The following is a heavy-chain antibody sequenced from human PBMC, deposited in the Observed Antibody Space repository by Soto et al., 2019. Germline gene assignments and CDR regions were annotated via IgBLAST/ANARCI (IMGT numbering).Heavy chain of an antibody. J-gene: IGHJ6*02. CDR3: ARDYFFAAAGYYYDGMDV. CDR2: IYYSGST. D-gene: IGHD6-13*01. V-gene: IGHV4-61*01. CDR1: GGSVSSGSYY. Sequence: QVQLQESGPGLVKPSETLSLTCTVSGGSVSSGSYYCSWIRQPPGKGLEWIGYIYYSGSTNYNPSLMSRVTISVDTSKNQFSPKLSSVTAADTAVYYCARDYFFAAAGYYYDGMDVWGQGTTVTVSS.